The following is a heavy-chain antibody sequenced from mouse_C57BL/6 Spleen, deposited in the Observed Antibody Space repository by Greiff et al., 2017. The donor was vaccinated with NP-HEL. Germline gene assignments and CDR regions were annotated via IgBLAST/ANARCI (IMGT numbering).Heavy chain of an antibody. CDR3: ARKVYSNYWYFDV. CDR2: ISNLAYSI. Sequence: EVKLVESGGGLVQPGGSLKLSCAASGFTFSDYGMAWVRQAPRKGPEWVAFISNLAYSIYYADTVTGRFTISRENAKNTLYLEMSSLRSEDTAMYYCARKVYSNYWYFDVWGTGTTVTVSS. V-gene: IGHV5-15*01. CDR1: GFTFSDYG. D-gene: IGHD2-5*01. J-gene: IGHJ1*03.